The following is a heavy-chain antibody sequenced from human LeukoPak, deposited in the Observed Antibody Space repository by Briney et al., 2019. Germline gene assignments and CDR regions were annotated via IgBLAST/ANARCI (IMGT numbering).Heavy chain of an antibody. J-gene: IGHJ4*02. D-gene: IGHD4-17*01. CDR2: IIPIFGTA. CDR3: AREAYGDYETFDY. CDR1: GGTFSSYA. V-gene: IGHV1-69*13. Sequence: GASVKVSCKASGGTFSSYAISWARQAPGQGLEWMGGIIPIFGTANYAQKFQGRVTITADESTSTAYMELSSLRSEDTAVYYCAREAYGDYETFDYWGQGTLVTVSS.